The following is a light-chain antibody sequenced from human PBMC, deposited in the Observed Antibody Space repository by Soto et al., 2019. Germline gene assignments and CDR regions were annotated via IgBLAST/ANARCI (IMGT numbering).Light chain of an antibody. V-gene: IGKV1-17*01. J-gene: IGKJ1*01. CDR3: LQYYDYPWT. CDR1: QGIKNN. Sequence: DIQMTQSPSTLSASVGDRFTITCRASQGIKNNLGWFHQKPGKAPKRLIFATSTLQSGVPSRFSGSGSGTEFTLTITSLQPEDFATYYCLQYYDYPWTFGQGTKV. CDR2: ATS.